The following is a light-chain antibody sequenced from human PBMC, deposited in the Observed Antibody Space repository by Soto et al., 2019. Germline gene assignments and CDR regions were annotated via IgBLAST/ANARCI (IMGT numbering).Light chain of an antibody. V-gene: IGKV3-20*01. CDR2: SVS. Sequence: VLTQSPDTLSLSPGDRATLYCRAHQRASRQYLSWYQQRPGKPPRLLIYSVSMRADGIPDRFSGSGSGSEFALTINRREPEDFAVDYCQDFDSPQWTFGQGTKIE. CDR3: QDFDSPQWT. CDR1: QRASRQY. J-gene: IGKJ1*01.